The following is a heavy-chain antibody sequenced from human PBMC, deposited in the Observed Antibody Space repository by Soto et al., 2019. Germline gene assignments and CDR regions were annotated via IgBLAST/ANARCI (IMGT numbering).Heavy chain of an antibody. CDR3: ARLGGYVSVGYYYLWDS. D-gene: IGHD3-22*01. Sequence: QLQLQESGPGLVKPSETLSLTCRVSGGSMNSDSYYWGWIRQPPGKGLEWIGVINHSGSTYHNLSLNGRVTMSVDASSNQFSLKLTSMTDADTAVYYCARLGGYVSVGYYYLWDSWGQGTMVTVSS. CDR2: INHSGST. V-gene: IGHV4-39*01. J-gene: IGHJ4*02. CDR1: GGSMNSDSYY.